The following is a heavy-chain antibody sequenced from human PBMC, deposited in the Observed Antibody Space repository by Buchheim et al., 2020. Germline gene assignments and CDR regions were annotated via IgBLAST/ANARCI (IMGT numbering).Heavy chain of an antibody. D-gene: IGHD2-15*01. V-gene: IGHV4-30-4*01. Sequence: QVQLQESGPGLVKPSQTLSLTCTVSGGSISSGDYYWSWIRQPPGKGLEWIGNIYYSGSTYSNPSLKSRLITSVDTSKNQFSLKLSSVTASDTAVYYCARVPLVVAANFDSWGQGTL. J-gene: IGHJ4*02. CDR3: ARVPLVVAANFDS. CDR1: GGSISSGDYY. CDR2: IYYSGST.